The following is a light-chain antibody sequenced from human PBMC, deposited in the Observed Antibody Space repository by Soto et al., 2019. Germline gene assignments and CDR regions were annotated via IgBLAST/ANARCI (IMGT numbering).Light chain of an antibody. J-gene: IGKJ4*01. CDR3: QHYNNWPLT. Sequence: EIVMTQSPATLSVSPGERATLSCRASQSVTNTLDWYQQKPGQAPRLLIYGASTRATGVPARFSGSGSGTEFTLTISSLQSEDFAVYYCQHYNNWPLTFGGGTKVEIK. CDR2: GAS. CDR1: QSVTNT. V-gene: IGKV3-15*01.